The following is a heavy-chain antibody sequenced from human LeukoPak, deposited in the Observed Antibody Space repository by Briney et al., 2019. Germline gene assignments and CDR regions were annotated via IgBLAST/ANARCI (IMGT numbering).Heavy chain of an antibody. J-gene: IGHJ4*02. CDR2: INPNSGGT. D-gene: IGHD3-10*01. V-gene: IGHV1-2*06. CDR1: GYTFTGYY. Sequence: ASVTVSCTASGYTFTGYYMHWVRQAPGQGLEWMGRINPNSGGTNYAQKFQGRVTMTRDTSISTAYMELSRLRSDDTAVYYCARANYYGSGSSYYFDYWGQGTLVTVSS. CDR3: ARANYYGSGSSYYFDY.